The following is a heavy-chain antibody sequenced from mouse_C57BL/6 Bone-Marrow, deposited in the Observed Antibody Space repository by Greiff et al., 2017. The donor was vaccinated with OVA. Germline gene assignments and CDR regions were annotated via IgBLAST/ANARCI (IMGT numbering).Heavy chain of an antibody. Sequence: VQLQQPGAELVKPGASVKMSCKASGYTFTSYWITWVKQRPGQGLEWIGRIDPEDGDTEYAPKFQGKATMTADTSSNTAYLQLSSLTSEDTAVYYCTTELGRAYWGQGTLVTVSA. V-gene: IGHV14-1*01. D-gene: IGHD4-1*01. CDR3: TTELGRAY. J-gene: IGHJ3*01. CDR1: GYTFTSYW. CDR2: IDPEDGDT.